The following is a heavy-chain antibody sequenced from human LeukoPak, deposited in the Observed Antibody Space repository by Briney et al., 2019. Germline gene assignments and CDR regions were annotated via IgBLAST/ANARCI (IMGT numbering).Heavy chain of an antibody. CDR3: ARGRDYAFDL. CDR2: ISSSSSYT. J-gene: IGHJ3*01. CDR1: GFTFSSNE. D-gene: IGHD4-11*01. Sequence: GGSLRLSCAASGFTFSSNEMNWVRQAPGKGLEWVSYISSSSSYTNYADSVKGRFTISRDNAKNSPYLQMNSLRAEDTAVYYCARGRDYAFDLWGQGTKVTVSS. V-gene: IGHV3-48*03.